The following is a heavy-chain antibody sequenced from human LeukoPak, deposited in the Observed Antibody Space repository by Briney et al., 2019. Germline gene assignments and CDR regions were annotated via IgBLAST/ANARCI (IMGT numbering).Heavy chain of an antibody. CDR2: IYYSGST. Sequence: PSETLSLTCTVSGGSISSSSYYWGWIRQPPGKGLEWIGSIYYSGSTYYNPSLKSRVTISVDTSKNQFSLKLSSVTAADTAVYYCARMGAGHIILDYWGQGTLVTVSS. CDR1: GGSISSSSYY. D-gene: IGHD1-26*01. CDR3: ARMGAGHIILDY. V-gene: IGHV4-39*01. J-gene: IGHJ4*02.